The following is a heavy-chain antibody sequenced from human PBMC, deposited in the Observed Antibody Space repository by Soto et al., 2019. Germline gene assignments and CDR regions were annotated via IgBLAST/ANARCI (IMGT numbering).Heavy chain of an antibody. V-gene: IGHV3-30*18. J-gene: IGHJ4*02. Sequence: QVQLVESGGGVVQPGRSLRLSCAASGFTFSSYGMHWVRQAPGKGLEWVAVISYDGSNKYYADSVKGRFTISRDNSKNTLYLQMNSLRAEDTAVYYCAKDREYSGSYYADYWGQGTLVTVSS. D-gene: IGHD1-26*01. CDR3: AKDREYSGSYYADY. CDR2: ISYDGSNK. CDR1: GFTFSSYG.